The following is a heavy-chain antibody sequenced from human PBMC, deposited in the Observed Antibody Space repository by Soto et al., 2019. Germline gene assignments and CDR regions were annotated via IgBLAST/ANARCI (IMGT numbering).Heavy chain of an antibody. J-gene: IGHJ5*02. CDR2: INSDGSSA. Sequence: EVQLVESGGGLVQPGGSLRLSCAASGFTFSSYWMHWVRQAPGKGLVWVSRINSDGSSASYADSVKGRFTISRDNAKNTLYMQMNSLRDEDTAVDYCARGYCSSTSCYWDWFDPWGQGTLVTVAS. V-gene: IGHV3-74*01. CDR1: GFTFSSYW. D-gene: IGHD2-2*01. CDR3: ARGYCSSTSCYWDWFDP.